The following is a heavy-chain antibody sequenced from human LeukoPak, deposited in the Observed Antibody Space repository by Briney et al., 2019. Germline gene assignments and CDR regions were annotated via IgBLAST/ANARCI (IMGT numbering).Heavy chain of an antibody. Sequence: PGGSRRLSCAASGFTFSTYWMHWVRQVPGKGLVWVSRINSDGSSTSYADSVKGRFTISRDNAKNTLYLQVNSLRAEDTAVYYCARVLGYYGSGSNYGMDVWGQGTTVTVSS. V-gene: IGHV3-74*01. D-gene: IGHD3-10*01. J-gene: IGHJ6*02. CDR2: INSDGSST. CDR1: GFTFSTYW. CDR3: ARVLGYYGSGSNYGMDV.